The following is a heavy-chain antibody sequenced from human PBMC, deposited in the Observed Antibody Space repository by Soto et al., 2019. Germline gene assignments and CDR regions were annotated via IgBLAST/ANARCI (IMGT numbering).Heavy chain of an antibody. Sequence: SVEVSFRASGYTFDRYYMHWVRQAPVQGLEWMGVISPTGTFTSYAQQFQGRVTMTRDTSTSTLYMELSSLRSEDTAVYYCTRGSFLEWSYMDVWGQGTKVTVSS. CDR3: TRGSFLEWSYMDV. D-gene: IGHD3-3*02. V-gene: IGHV1-46*02. CDR1: GYTFDRYY. CDR2: ISPTGTFT. J-gene: IGHJ6*02.